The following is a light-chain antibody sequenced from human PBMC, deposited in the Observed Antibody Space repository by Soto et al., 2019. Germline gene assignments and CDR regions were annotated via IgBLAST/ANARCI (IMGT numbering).Light chain of an antibody. CDR2: GNS. V-gene: IGLV1-40*01. CDR1: SSNIGAGYD. J-gene: IGLJ2*01. CDR3: QSYDSSLSVVV. Sequence: QSVLTQPPSVSGAPGQRVTISCTGSSSNIGAGYDVHWYQQLPGTAPKLLIYGNSNRPSGVPDRFSGSKSGTSASLAITGLQAEDEADYYCQSYDSSLSVVVFGGWPKLTVL.